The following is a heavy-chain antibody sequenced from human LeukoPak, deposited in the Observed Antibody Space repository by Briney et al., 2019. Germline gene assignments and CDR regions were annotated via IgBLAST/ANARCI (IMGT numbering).Heavy chain of an antibody. V-gene: IGHV3-30*18. CDR1: GFTFSSYG. CDR2: ISYDGSNK. J-gene: IGHJ4*02. Sequence: GGSLRLSCAASGFTFSSYGMHWVRQAPGKGLEWVAVISYDGSNKYYADSVKGRFTISRDNSKNTLYLQMNGLRAEDTAVYYCAKDTRSIAAAVGYWGQGTLVTVSS. CDR3: AKDTRSIAAAVGY. D-gene: IGHD6-13*01.